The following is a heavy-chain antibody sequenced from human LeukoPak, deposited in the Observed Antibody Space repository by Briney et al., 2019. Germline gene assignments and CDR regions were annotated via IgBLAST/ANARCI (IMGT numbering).Heavy chain of an antibody. V-gene: IGHV4-38-2*01. J-gene: IGHJ4*02. CDR2: MYHSGIT. CDR1: GYSISSGYY. Sequence: PSETLSLTCAVSGYSISSGYYWCWIRQPPGKGLEWIGNMYHSGITYYNASLKSRVTISVDTSNNQFSLKLNSVTAADTAVYYCARRYSNSYFDFWGQGTLVTVSS. D-gene: IGHD4-11*01. CDR3: ARRYSNSYFDF.